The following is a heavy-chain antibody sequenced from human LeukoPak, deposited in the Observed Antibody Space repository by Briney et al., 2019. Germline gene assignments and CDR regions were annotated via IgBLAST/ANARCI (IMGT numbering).Heavy chain of an antibody. J-gene: IGHJ4*02. CDR1: GFTFSSYS. CDR2: ISSSSSTI. D-gene: IGHD3-3*02. V-gene: IGHV3-48*04. CDR3: ARASGISPYYFDY. Sequence: GGSLRLSCAASGFTFSSYSMNWVRQAPGKGLEWVSYISSSSSTIYYADSVKGRFTISRDNAKNSLYLQMNSLRAEDTAVYYCARASGISPYYFDYWGQGTLVTVSS.